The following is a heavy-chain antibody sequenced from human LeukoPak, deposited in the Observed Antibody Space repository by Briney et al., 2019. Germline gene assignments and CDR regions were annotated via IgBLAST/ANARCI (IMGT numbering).Heavy chain of an antibody. CDR1: GFTFSSYG. CDR3: ARDPVRYCSGGSCYDNWFDP. V-gene: IGHV3-30*03. Sequence: GSLRLSCAASGFTFSSYGMHWVRQAPGKGLEWVAVISYDGSNKYYADSVKGRFTISRDNSKNTLYLQMNSLRAEDTAVYYCARDPVRYCSGGSCYDNWFDPWGQGTLVTVSS. J-gene: IGHJ5*02. D-gene: IGHD2-15*01. CDR2: ISYDGSNK.